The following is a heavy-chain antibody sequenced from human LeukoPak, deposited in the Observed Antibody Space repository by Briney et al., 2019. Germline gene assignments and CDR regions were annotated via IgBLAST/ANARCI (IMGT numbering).Heavy chain of an antibody. CDR1: GGTFSSYA. D-gene: IGHD6-19*01. Sequence: ASVKVSCKASGGTFSSYAISWVRQAPGQGLEWMGGIIPIFGTANYAQKFQGRVTITADESTSTAYMELSSLRSEDTAVYYCASGSVAADYYYYGMDVWGQGTTVTVSS. CDR3: ASGSVAADYYYYGMDV. CDR2: IIPIFGTA. J-gene: IGHJ6*02. V-gene: IGHV1-69*01.